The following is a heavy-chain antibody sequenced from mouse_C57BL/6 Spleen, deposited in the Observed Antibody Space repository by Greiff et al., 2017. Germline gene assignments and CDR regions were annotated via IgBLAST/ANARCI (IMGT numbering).Heavy chain of an antibody. V-gene: IGHV1-77*01. CDR2: IGPGSGST. CDR1: GYTFTDYY. J-gene: IGHJ4*01. Sequence: VQLVESGAELVKPGASVKISCKASGYTFTDYYINWVKQRPGQGLEWIGKIGPGSGSTYYNEKFKGKATLTADKSSSTAYMQLSSLTSEDSAVXFCASYGSSYNYAMDYWGQGTSVTVSS. D-gene: IGHD1-1*01. CDR3: ASYGSSYNYAMDY.